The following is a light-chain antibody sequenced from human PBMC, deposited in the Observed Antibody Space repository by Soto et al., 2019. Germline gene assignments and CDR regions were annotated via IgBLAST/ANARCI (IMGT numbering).Light chain of an antibody. V-gene: IGKV1-5*03. CDR3: QHFNSYPWT. CDR2: KAS. Sequence: DIQMTQSPSTLSASVGDRVTITCRASQSISIWLAWYQQKPGKAPKILIYKASSLESGVPSRFSGSGSGTEFTLTISSLQPDDFATYYCQHFNSYPWTFGQGTKVDIK. CDR1: QSISIW. J-gene: IGKJ1*01.